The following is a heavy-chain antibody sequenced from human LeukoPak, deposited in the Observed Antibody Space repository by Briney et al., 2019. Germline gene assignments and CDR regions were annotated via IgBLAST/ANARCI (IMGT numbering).Heavy chain of an antibody. CDR3: ARVISDYVLSFDI. CDR1: GYTFTGYY. Sequence: GASVKVSCKASGYTFTGYYMHWVRQAPGQGLEWMGWINPNSGGTNYAQKFQGRVTMTRDTSISTAYMELSRLRSDDTAVYYCARVISDYVLSFDIWGQGTMVTVSS. V-gene: IGHV1-2*02. CDR2: INPNSGGT. J-gene: IGHJ3*02. D-gene: IGHD4-17*01.